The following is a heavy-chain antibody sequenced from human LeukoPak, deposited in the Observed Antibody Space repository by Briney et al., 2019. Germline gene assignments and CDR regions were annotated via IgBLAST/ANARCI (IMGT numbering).Heavy chain of an antibody. CDR2: INHSGST. CDR3: ARSYPIVGATTFNY. D-gene: IGHD1-26*01. CDR1: GFTFSNAW. Sequence: GSLRLSCAASGFTFSNAWMSWIRQPPGKGLEWIGEINHSGSTYYNPSLKSRVTISVDTSKNQFSLKLSSVTAADTAVYYCARSYPIVGATTFNYWGQGTLVTVSS. V-gene: IGHV4-34*08. J-gene: IGHJ4*02.